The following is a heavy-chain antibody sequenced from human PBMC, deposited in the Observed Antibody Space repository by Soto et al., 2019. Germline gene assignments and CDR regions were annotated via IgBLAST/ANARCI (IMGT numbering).Heavy chain of an antibody. D-gene: IGHD6-13*01. J-gene: IGHJ6*02. CDR1: GGTFSSYA. CDR2: IIPIFGTA. V-gene: IGHV1-69*13. CDR3: ARGRAAAGTYYYYGMDV. Sequence: SVKVSCKASGGTFSSYAISWVRQAPGQGLEWMGGIIPIFGTANYAQKFQGRVTITADESTSTAYMELSSLRSEDTAVYYCARGRAAAGTYYYYGMDVWGQGTTVTVSS.